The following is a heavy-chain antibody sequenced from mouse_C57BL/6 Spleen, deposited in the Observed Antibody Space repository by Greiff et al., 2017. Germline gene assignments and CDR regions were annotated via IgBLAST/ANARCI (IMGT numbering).Heavy chain of an antibody. CDR1: GFTFSSYA. CDR3: ARVYGNYGYFDV. Sequence: EVKLVESGGGLVKPGGSLKLSCAASGFTFSSYAMSWVRQTPEKRLEWVATISDGGSYTYYPDNVQGRFTISRDNAKNNLYLQMSHLKSEDTAMYYCARVYGNYGYFDVWGTGTTVTVSS. D-gene: IGHD2-1*01. V-gene: IGHV5-4*03. J-gene: IGHJ1*03. CDR2: ISDGGSYT.